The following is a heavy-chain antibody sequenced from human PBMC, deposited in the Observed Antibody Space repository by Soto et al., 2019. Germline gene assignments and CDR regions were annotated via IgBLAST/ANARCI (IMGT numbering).Heavy chain of an antibody. CDR1: GFTFSYYA. CDR3: AKDARRTSGWYYFDF. V-gene: IGHV3-23*01. Sequence: PGGSLRLSCAASGFTFSYYAMGWVRQAPGKGLEWVSVTSDSGGTTYYADSVKGRFTISRDNSKNTLYLQMNSLRVEDTAIYFCAKDARRTSGWYYFDFWGQGALVTVS. D-gene: IGHD6-19*01. J-gene: IGHJ4*02. CDR2: TSDSGGTT.